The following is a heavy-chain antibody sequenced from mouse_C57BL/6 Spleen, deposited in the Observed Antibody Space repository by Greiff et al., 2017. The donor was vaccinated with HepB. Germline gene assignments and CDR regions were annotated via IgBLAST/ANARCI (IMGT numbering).Heavy chain of an antibody. CDR3: ARSLGRYFDV. CDR2: IDPSDSYT. Sequence: VQLQHPGAELVKPGASVKLSCKASGYTFTSYWMQWVKQRPGQGLEWIGEIDPSDSYTNYNQKFKGKATLTVDTSSSTAYMQLSSLTSEDSAVYYCARSLGRYFDVWGTGTTVTVSS. J-gene: IGHJ1*03. V-gene: IGHV1-50*01. D-gene: IGHD3-3*01. CDR1: GYTFTSYW.